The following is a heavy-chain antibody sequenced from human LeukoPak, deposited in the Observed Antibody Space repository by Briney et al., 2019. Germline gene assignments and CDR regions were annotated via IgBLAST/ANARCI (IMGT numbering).Heavy chain of an antibody. CDR2: INPKSGDT. D-gene: IGHD6-19*01. CDR1: GYTFTGYY. J-gene: IGHJ4*02. V-gene: IGHV1-2*06. Sequence: ASVKVSCKASGYTFTGYYIHWVRQAPRQGLEWMGRINPKSGDTNYAQKFQGRVTMTRDTSISTAYMELSSLRSDDTAVYYCARIWLVRGYTYFDQWGQGTLVTVSS. CDR3: ARIWLVRGYTYFDQ.